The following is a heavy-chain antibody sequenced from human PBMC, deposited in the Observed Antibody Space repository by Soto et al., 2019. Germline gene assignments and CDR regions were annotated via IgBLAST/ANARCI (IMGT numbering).Heavy chain of an antibody. CDR3: AKDYTVAADPSSVILFDY. Sequence: GGSLRLSCAASGFTFNHYAMSWVRQAPGKGLECVSIIIANGGTFYADSVKGRFTISRDNSKNTVYLQMSSLRVEDTAIYYCAKDYTVAADPSSVILFDYWGQGALVTVYS. J-gene: IGHJ4*02. CDR2: IIANGGT. CDR1: GFTFNHYA. V-gene: IGHV3-23*01. D-gene: IGHD2-15*01.